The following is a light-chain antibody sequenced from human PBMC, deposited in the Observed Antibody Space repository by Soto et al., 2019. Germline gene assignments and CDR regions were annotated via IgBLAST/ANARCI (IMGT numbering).Light chain of an antibody. CDR1: SNDIGPYNY. V-gene: IGLV2-14*03. Sequence: QSALTQPASVSGSPGQSITISCTGTSNDIGPYNYVSCYQQHPGKAPRLLIYDVTNRPSGVSDRFSGSKSGRTASLTISGLQAEDEADYYCSSYTSIIAVVFGGGTKLTVL. J-gene: IGLJ2*01. CDR2: DVT. CDR3: SSYTSIIAVV.